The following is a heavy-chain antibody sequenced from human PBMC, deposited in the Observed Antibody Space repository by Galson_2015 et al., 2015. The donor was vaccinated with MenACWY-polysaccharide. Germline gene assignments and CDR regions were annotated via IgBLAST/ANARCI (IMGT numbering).Heavy chain of an antibody. CDR2: SGSGGGL. D-gene: IGHD6-13*01. CDR3: AKVGPRSSWTMGIDY. V-gene: IGHV3-23*01. Sequence: SLRLSCAASEFSFSNYPMSWVRQAPGRGLEWVSGSGSGGGLYYADSVKGRFTVSRDNSKNTLYLQMNNLRAEDTAVYYCAKVGPRSSWTMGIDYWGQGTLVTVSS. CDR1: EFSFSNYP. J-gene: IGHJ4*02.